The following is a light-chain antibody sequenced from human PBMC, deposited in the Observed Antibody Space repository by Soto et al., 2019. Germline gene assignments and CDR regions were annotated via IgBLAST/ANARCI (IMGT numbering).Light chain of an antibody. CDR2: DVT. CDR3: CSYAGGYTVV. V-gene: IGLV2-11*01. J-gene: IGLJ1*01. CDR1: SNYIGDYHY. Sequence: QSALAQPRSVSGSPGQSVTISCTGTSNYIGDYHYVSWYQQHPGKAPKLMIFDVTKRPSGVPDRFSGSKSGNTASLTISGLQAEDDADYYCCSYAGGYTVVFGTGTKVTVL.